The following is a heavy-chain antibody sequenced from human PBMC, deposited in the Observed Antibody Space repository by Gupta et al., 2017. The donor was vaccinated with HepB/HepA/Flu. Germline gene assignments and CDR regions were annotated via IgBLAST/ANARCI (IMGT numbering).Heavy chain of an antibody. Sequence: EVQLVDSGGGLIQPGRSLRLSCTTSGFSFGDYSMTWVRQAPGKGLEWVGFIRSKAYGETTEYAAPVKGRFTISRDDSKNIAYLQMNSLKTEDTAVYYCTRGYGVFYYYGMDVWGQGTTVTVSS. CDR3: TRGYGVFYYYGMDV. J-gene: IGHJ6*02. D-gene: IGHD4-17*01. CDR1: GFSFGDYS. V-gene: IGHV3-49*04. CDR2: IRSKAYGETT.